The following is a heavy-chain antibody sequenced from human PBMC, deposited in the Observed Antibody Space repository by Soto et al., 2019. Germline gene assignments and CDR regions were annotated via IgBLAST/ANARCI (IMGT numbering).Heavy chain of an antibody. D-gene: IGHD4-17*01. J-gene: IGHJ3*02. Sequence: EVQLVESGGGLVQPGGSLRLSCEASGFTFSSYWMSWVRQAPGKGLEWVANIKQDGSEKYYVDSVKGRFTISRDNAKNSLYLQMNSLRAEDTAVYYCASLHDYGDYTGTRGAFDIWGQGTMVTVSS. CDR3: ASLHDYGDYTGTRGAFDI. CDR2: IKQDGSEK. V-gene: IGHV3-7*05. CDR1: GFTFSSYW.